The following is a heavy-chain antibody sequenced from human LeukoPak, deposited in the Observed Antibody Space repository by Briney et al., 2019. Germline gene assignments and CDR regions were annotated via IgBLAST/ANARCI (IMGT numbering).Heavy chain of an antibody. V-gene: IGHV3-23*01. CDR1: GFTFSSYA. CDR2: ISGSGGST. Sequence: GGSLRLSCAASGFTFSSYAMSWARQAPGKGLEWVSAISGSGGSTYYADSVKGRFTISRDNSKNTLFLQMNSLRAEDTAVYYCAKTITMVAAYYYGMDVWGQGTTVTVSS. D-gene: IGHD3-10*01. J-gene: IGHJ6*02. CDR3: AKTITMVAAYYYGMDV.